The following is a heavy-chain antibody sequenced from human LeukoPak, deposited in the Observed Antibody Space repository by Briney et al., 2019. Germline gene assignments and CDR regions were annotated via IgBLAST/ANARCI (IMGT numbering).Heavy chain of an antibody. CDR3: AKEYGSGWPQPYDAFDI. Sequence: SETLSLTCTVSGGSISSYYWSWIRQPAGKGLEWIGRIYTSGSTNYNPSLKSRVTMSADTSKNQFSLKLSSVPAADTAVYYCAKEYGSGWPQPYDAFDIWGQGTMVTVSS. V-gene: IGHV4-4*07. D-gene: IGHD6-19*01. J-gene: IGHJ3*02. CDR1: GGSISSYY. CDR2: IYTSGST.